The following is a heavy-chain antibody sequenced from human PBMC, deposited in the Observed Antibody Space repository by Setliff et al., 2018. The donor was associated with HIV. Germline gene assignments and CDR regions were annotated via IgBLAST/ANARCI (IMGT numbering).Heavy chain of an antibody. J-gene: IGHJ5*02. CDR2: MNPNSGNT. CDR3: ARGFSVYSSSDPLLNWLDP. V-gene: IGHV1-8*02. CDR1: GYTFTSYD. D-gene: IGHD6-6*01. Sequence: ASVKVSCKASGYTFTSYDINWVRQATGQGLEWMGWMNPNSGNTGYAQKFQGRVTMTRNTSISTAYMELSSLRSEDTAAYYCARGFSVYSSSDPLLNWLDPWGQGTLVTVSS.